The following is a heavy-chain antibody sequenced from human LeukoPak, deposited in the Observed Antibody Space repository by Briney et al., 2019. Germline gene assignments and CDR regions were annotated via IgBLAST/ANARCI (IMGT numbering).Heavy chain of an antibody. J-gene: IGHJ4*02. D-gene: IGHD1-26*01. CDR3: ARHLSRGTLPYDYSGSYGVFDY. CDR2: IDSSESYT. V-gene: IGHV5-10-1*01. CDR1: GYGFTSYW. Sequence: GESLQISSKGPGYGFTSYWISWVRPMPGKGREWRGRIDSSESYTIYSPSFQGPVTISADKSISTAYLQWSSLKASDTAMYYCARHLSRGTLPYDYSGSYGVFDYWGQGTLVTVSS.